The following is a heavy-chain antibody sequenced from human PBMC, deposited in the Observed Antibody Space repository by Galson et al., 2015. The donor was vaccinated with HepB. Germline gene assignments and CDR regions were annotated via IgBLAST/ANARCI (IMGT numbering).Heavy chain of an antibody. CDR3: ARDRAYSGYDWDEFDY. V-gene: IGHV1-69*06. CDR2: IIPIFGTA. J-gene: IGHJ4*02. Sequence: SVKVSCKASGGTFSSYAISWVRQAPGQGLEWMGGIIPIFGTANYAQKFQGRVTITADKSTSTAYMELSSLRSEDTAVYYCARDRAYSGYDWDEFDYWGQGTLVTVSS. CDR1: GGTFSSYA. D-gene: IGHD5-12*01.